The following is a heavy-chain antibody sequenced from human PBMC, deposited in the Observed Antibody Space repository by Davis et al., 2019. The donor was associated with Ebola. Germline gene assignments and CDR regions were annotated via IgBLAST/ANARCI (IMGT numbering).Heavy chain of an antibody. V-gene: IGHV1-2*04. CDR3: AREVTGNWNDVPNDY. CDR2: INPNSGGT. Sequence: ASVKVSCKASGYTFTGYYMHWVRQAPGQGLEWMGWINPNSGGTNYAQKFQGWVTMTRDTSISTAYMELSRLRSEDTAVYYCAREVTGNWNDVPNDYWGQGTLVTVSS. J-gene: IGHJ4*02. D-gene: IGHD1-1*01. CDR1: GYTFTGYY.